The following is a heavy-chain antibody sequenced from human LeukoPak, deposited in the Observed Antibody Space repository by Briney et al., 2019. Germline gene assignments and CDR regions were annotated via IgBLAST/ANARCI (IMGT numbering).Heavy chain of an antibody. CDR3: ARGDYDILTGHNWFDP. Sequence: SETLSLTCTVSGGSISSYYWSWIWQPPGKGLEWIGYIYYSGSTNYNPSLKSRVTISVDTSKNQFSLKLSSVTAADTGVYYCARGDYDILTGHNWFDPWGQGTLVTVSS. D-gene: IGHD3-9*01. J-gene: IGHJ5*02. V-gene: IGHV4-59*01. CDR2: IYYSGST. CDR1: GGSISSYY.